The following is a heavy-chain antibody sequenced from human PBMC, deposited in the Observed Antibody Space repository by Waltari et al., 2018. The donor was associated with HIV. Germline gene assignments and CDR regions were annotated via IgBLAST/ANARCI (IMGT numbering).Heavy chain of an antibody. Sequence: EVQLVESGGGLVKPGGCLRLSCAASGIIFTTARMSWVRQAPGKGLEWVGRVKSETDGGTTDYAAPVKGRFTISRDDSKNTLYLQMNSLKTEDTAVYYCTTGDIVVVTDYWGQGTLVTVSS. J-gene: IGHJ4*02. CDR3: TTGDIVVVTDY. CDR2: VKSETDGGTT. V-gene: IGHV3-15*01. D-gene: IGHD2-21*02. CDR1: GIIFTTAR.